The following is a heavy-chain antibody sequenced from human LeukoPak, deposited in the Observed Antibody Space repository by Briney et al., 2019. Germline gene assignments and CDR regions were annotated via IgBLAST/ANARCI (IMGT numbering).Heavy chain of an antibody. V-gene: IGHV4-4*02. Sequence: SETLSLTCTVSGGSISSSNWWSWVRQPPGKGLEWIGEIYHSGSTNYNPSLKGRVTISVDKSKNQFSLKLSSVTAADTAVYYCARARSWYYFDYWGQGTLVTVSS. CDR2: IYHSGST. CDR3: ARARSWYYFDY. D-gene: IGHD6-13*01. CDR1: GGSISSSNW. J-gene: IGHJ4*02.